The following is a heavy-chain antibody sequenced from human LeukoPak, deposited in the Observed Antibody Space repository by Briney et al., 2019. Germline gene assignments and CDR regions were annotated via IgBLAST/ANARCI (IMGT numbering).Heavy chain of an antibody. CDR2: IKIDGSEK. CDR1: GFTFSSYW. Sequence: GGSLRLSCAASGFTFSSYWMSWVRQAPGKGLEWVANIKIDGSEKYYVDSVKGRFTISRDNAKNSLYLQMNSLRAEDSAVYYCAKGSLPTVSAATDYWGQGTLVTVSS. CDR3: AKGSLPTVSAATDY. V-gene: IGHV3-7*01. D-gene: IGHD4-17*01. J-gene: IGHJ4*02.